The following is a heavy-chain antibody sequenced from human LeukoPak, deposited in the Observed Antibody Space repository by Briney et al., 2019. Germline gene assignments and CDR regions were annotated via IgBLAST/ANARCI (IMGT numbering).Heavy chain of an antibody. CDR2: INHSGST. V-gene: IGHV4-34*01. CDR1: GGSFSAYY. Sequence: SETLSLTCAVYGGSFSAYYWSWIRQPPGKGLEWIGEINHSGSTNYNPSLKSRVTISVDTSKNQFSLKLSSVTAADTAVYYCARTTYYDFWSGWGAFDIWGQGTMVTVSS. CDR3: ARTTYYDFWSGWGAFDI. D-gene: IGHD3-3*01. J-gene: IGHJ3*02.